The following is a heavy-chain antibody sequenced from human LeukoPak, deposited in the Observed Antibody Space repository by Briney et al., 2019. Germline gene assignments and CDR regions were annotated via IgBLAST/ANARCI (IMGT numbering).Heavy chain of an antibody. CDR1: GFIFDDYA. J-gene: IGHJ6*03. CDR3: AKEGRRSDWSTYYYYMDV. V-gene: IGHV3-43*02. D-gene: IGHD3-9*01. Sequence: GGSLRLSCAASGFIFDDYAVHWVRQAPGKGLEWVSLLSGDDSSTYYADSVKGRFTISRDNSKNSLYLQMDSLTTEDTALYFRAKEGRRSDWSTYYYYMDVWGKGTTVTVSS. CDR2: LSGDDSST.